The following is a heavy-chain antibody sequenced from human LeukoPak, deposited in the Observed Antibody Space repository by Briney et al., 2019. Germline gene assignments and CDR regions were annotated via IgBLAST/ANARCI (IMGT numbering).Heavy chain of an antibody. CDR2: IYYSGST. V-gene: IGHV4-39*01. J-gene: IGHJ4*02. D-gene: IGHD1-14*01. CDR3: ARGNTEAFDY. CDR1: GGSISSSSYY. Sequence: PSETLSLTCTVSGGSISSSSYYWGWIRQPPGKGLEWIGYIYYSGSTYYNPSLKSRVTMSVDTSKNQFSLKLTSVTAADTAVYYCARGNTEAFDYWGQGTLVTVSS.